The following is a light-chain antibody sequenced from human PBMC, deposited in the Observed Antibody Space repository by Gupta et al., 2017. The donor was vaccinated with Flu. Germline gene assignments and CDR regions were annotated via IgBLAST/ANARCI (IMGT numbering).Light chain of an antibody. Sequence: GDRVTISCRASHNINTWLAWFQQKPGRAPKLLISMASILEDGVPTRFAGSGSGTQFSLTITNIQADDFASYYCQHYDSYPYTFGHGTKLEI. CDR3: QHYDSYPYT. J-gene: IGKJ2*01. CDR1: HNINTW. V-gene: IGKV1-5*03. CDR2: MAS.